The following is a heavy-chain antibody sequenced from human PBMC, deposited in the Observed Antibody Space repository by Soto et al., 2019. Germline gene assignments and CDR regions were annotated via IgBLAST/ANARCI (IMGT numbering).Heavy chain of an antibody. CDR2: ISWNSGSI. CDR3: AKDGNARSMLVPKVFDY. CDR1: GFTFDDYA. V-gene: IGHV3-9*01. J-gene: IGHJ4*02. D-gene: IGHD3-10*01. Sequence: AGGSLRLSCAASGFTFDDYAMHWVRQAPGKGLEWVSGISWNSGSIGYADSVKGRFTISRDNAKNSLYLQMNSLRAEDTALYYCAKDGNARSMLVPKVFDYWGQGTLVTVSS.